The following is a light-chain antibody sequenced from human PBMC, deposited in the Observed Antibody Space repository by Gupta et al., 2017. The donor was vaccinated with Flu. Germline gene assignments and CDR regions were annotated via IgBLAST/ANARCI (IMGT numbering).Light chain of an antibody. Sequence: SLGARAIISCRSTQSSWDSPKKRSYLVSYQQKTGQPATLLVYRASTRGYTVTDGMFSSRSSVAFILLTISRQAHDEVVVYCCQQHSNPWTFGQGTKLEIK. J-gene: IGKJ1*01. CDR2: RAS. V-gene: IGKV4-1*01. CDR3: QQHSNPWT. CDR1: QSSWDSPKKRSY.